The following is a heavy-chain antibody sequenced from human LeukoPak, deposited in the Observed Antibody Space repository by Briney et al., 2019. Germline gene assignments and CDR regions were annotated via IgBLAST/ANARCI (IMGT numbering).Heavy chain of an antibody. J-gene: IGHJ4*02. V-gene: IGHV1-2*02. Sequence: ASVKVSCRASGYTFTGYYMHLVRQAPGQGLEWMGWINPNSGGTNYAQKFQGRVTMTRDTSISTAYMELSRLRSDDTAVYYCARDRRVARPFDYWGQGTLVTVSS. CDR2: INPNSGGT. CDR3: ARDRRVARPFDY. CDR1: GYTFTGYY. D-gene: IGHD5-12*01.